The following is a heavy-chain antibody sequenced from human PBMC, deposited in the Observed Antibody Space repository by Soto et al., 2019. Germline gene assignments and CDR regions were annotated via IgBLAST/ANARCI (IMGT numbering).Heavy chain of an antibody. Sequence: QVQLVESGGGVVQPGRSLRLSCAASGFTFSSYGMHWVRQAPGKGLEWVAVIWYDGSNKYYADSVKGRFTISRDNSKNTLYLQMNILRAEDTAVYYCARVDTAMVLDYWGQGTLVTVSS. D-gene: IGHD5-18*01. CDR1: GFTFSSYG. J-gene: IGHJ4*02. CDR3: ARVDTAMVLDY. V-gene: IGHV3-33*01. CDR2: IWYDGSNK.